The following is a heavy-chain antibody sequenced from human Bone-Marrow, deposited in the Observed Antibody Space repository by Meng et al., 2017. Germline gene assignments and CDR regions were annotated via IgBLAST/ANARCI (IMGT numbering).Heavy chain of an antibody. J-gene: IGHJ4*02. CDR3: ARGRSSGWYLEGDFDY. D-gene: IGHD6-19*01. Sequence: SETLSLTCTVSGYSISSGYYWGWIRQPPGKGLEWIGSIYHSGSTYYNPSLKSRVTISVDTSKNQFSLKLSSVTAADTAVYYCARGRSSGWYLEGDFDYWGQGTLVTVSS. CDR2: IYHSGST. V-gene: IGHV4-38-2*02. CDR1: GYSISSGYY.